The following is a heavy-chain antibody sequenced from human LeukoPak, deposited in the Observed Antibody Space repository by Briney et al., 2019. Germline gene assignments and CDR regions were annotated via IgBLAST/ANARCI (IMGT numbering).Heavy chain of an antibody. CDR3: AKDRGVGAYDSSGYYYDY. D-gene: IGHD3-22*01. CDR2: ISGSGGST. Sequence: GGSLRLSCAASGFTFSSYAMSWVRQAPGKGLEWVSAISGSGGSTYYADSVKGRFTISRDNSKNTLYLQMNSLRAEDTAVYYCAKDRGVGAYDSSGYYYDYWGQGTLVTVSS. V-gene: IGHV3-23*01. J-gene: IGHJ4*02. CDR1: GFTFSSYA.